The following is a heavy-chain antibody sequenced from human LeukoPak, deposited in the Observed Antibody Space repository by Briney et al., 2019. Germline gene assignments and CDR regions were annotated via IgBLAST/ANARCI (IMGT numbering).Heavy chain of an antibody. J-gene: IGHJ5*02. D-gene: IGHD1-26*01. CDR1: GGSISSYY. Sequence: SETLSLTCTVSGGSISSYYWSWIRQPPGKGLEWIGEINHSGSTNYNPSLKSRVTISVDTSKNQFSLKLSSVTAADTAVYYCARGRGVGATVWFDPWGQGTLVTVSS. CDR3: ARGRGVGATVWFDP. V-gene: IGHV4-34*01. CDR2: INHSGST.